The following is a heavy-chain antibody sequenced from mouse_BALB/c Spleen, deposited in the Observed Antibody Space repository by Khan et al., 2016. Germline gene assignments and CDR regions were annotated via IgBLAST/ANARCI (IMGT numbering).Heavy chain of an antibody. J-gene: IGHJ4*01. Sequence: EVELVESGGGLVQPGGSLKLSCAASGFTFSTYAMSWVRQTPDKRLELVATINSNGGSTYYPDNVKGRFTISRDNAKNTLYLQMSSLKSEDTAMYYCARVRQAVEYWGQGTSVTVSS. CDR2: INSNGGST. CDR1: GFTFSTYA. V-gene: IGHV5-6-3*01. CDR3: ARVRQAVEY. D-gene: IGHD2-14*01.